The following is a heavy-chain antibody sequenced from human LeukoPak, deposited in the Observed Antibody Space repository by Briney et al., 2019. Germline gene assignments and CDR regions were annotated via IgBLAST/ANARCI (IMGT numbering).Heavy chain of an antibody. Sequence: SETLSLTCTVSGGALSSYYWIWIRQPPGKGLEWIGYIYYSGSTNYNPSLKSRVTISVDTSKNQFSLKLSSVTAADTAVYYCARASSECFRDKRHNWFDPWGQGTLVTVSS. CDR2: IYYSGST. V-gene: IGHV4-59*08. J-gene: IGHJ5*02. D-gene: IGHD3-10*01. CDR3: ARASSECFRDKRHNWFDP. CDR1: GGALSSYY.